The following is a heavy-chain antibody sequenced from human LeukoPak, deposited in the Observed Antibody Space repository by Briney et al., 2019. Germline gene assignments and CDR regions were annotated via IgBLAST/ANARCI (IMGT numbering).Heavy chain of an antibody. D-gene: IGHD6-6*01. CDR3: ARGAAARPDYYYYYGMDV. J-gene: IGHJ6*02. V-gene: IGHV3-30-3*01. CDR2: ISYDGSNK. CDR1: GFTFSSYA. Sequence: GGSLRLSCAASGFTFSSYAMHWVRQAPGKGLEWVAVISYDGSNKYYADSVKGRFTISRDNSKNTLYLQMNSLRAEDTAVYYCARGAAARPDYYYYYGMDVWGQGTTVTVSS.